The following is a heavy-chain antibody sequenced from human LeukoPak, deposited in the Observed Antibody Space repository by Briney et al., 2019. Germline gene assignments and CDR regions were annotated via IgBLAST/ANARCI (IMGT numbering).Heavy chain of an antibody. CDR1: GCTFTSYV. V-gene: IGHV1-18*01. CDR2: ISAYNGNT. J-gene: IGHJ4*02. CDR3: ARARITIFGVVTDFDY. D-gene: IGHD3-3*01. Sequence: ASVKVSCKASGCTFTSYVISWVRQAPRQGLEWMGWISAYNGNTNYAQKLQGRVTMTTDTSTSTAYMELRSLRSDDTAVYYCARARITIFGVVTDFDYWGQGTLVTVSS.